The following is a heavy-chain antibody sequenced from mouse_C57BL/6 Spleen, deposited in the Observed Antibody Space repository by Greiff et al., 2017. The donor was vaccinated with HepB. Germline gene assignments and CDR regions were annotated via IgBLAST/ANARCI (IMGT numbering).Heavy chain of an antibody. J-gene: IGHJ4*01. CDR1: GFTFSSYA. Sequence: EVQVVESGGGLVKPGGSLKLSCAASGFTFSSYAMSWVRQTPEKRLEWVATISDGGSYTYYPDNVKGRFTISRDNAKNNLYLQMSHLKSEDTAMYYCARDQDYYGKYRYAMDYWGQGTSVTVSS. D-gene: IGHD2-1*01. V-gene: IGHV5-4*01. CDR3: ARDQDYYGKYRYAMDY. CDR2: ISDGGSYT.